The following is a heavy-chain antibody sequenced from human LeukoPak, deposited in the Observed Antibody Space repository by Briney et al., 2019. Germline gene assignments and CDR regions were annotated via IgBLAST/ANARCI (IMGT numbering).Heavy chain of an antibody. CDR3: ARDYSGYEYLYFDY. D-gene: IGHD3-22*01. V-gene: IGHV1-69*04. CDR1: GGTFSSYA. Sequence: ASVKVSCKASGGTFSSYAISWVRQAPGQGLEWMGRIIPILGIANYAQKLQGRVTMTTDTSTGTAYMELRSLRSDDTAVYYCARDYSGYEYLYFDYWGQGTLVTVSS. J-gene: IGHJ4*02. CDR2: IIPILGIA.